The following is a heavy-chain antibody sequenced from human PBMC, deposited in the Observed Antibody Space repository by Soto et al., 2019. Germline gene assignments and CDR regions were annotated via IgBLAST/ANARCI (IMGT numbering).Heavy chain of an antibody. Sequence: PSETLSLTCTVSGGSISSYYWSWIRQPPGKGLEWIGYIYYSGSTNYNPSLKSRVTISVDTSKNQFSLKLSSVTAADTAVYYCARLVRYCSGGSCYFTRDAFDNWGQGTMVTVSS. CDR2: IYYSGST. V-gene: IGHV4-59*08. J-gene: IGHJ3*02. CDR3: ARLVRYCSGGSCYFTRDAFDN. CDR1: GGSISSYY. D-gene: IGHD2-15*01.